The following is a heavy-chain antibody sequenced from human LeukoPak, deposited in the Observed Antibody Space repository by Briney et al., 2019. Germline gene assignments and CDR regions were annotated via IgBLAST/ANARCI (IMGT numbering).Heavy chain of an antibody. CDR1: GFTFSSYW. CDR2: IKQDGSEK. CDR3: ARHGITGDAYWYFDL. D-gene: IGHD7-27*01. V-gene: IGHV3-7*01. J-gene: IGHJ2*01. Sequence: GGSLRLSCAASGFTFSSYWMSWVRQAPGKGLEWVANIKQDGSEKYYVDSVKGRFTISRDNAKNSLYLQMNSLRAEDTAVYYCARHGITGDAYWYFDLWGRGTLVTVSS.